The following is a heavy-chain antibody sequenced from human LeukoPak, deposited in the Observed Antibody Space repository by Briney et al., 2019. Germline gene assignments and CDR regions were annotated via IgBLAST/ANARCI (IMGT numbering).Heavy chain of an antibody. D-gene: IGHD5-18*01. Sequence: SVKVSCKASGGTFSSYAISWVRQAPGQGLDWMGGIIPIFGTANYAQKFQGRVTITADESTSTAYMELSSLRSEDTAVYYCASAVDTAHSRTKYYFDYWGQGTLVTVSS. CDR1: GGTFSSYA. CDR3: ASAVDTAHSRTKYYFDY. CDR2: IIPIFGTA. J-gene: IGHJ4*02. V-gene: IGHV1-69*01.